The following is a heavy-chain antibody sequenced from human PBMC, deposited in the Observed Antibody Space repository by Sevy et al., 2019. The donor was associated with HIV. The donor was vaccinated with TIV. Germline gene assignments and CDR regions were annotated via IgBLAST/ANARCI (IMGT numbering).Heavy chain of an antibody. CDR1: GFTFSSYS. V-gene: IGHV3-21*01. Sequence: GGSLRLSCVASGFTFSSYSMNWVRQAPGKGLEWVSSISSSSSYIYYADSVKGRFTISRDNAKNSLYLQMNSLRAEDTAVYYCARDHDILTGYYRNGPDAFDIWGQGTMVTVSS. CDR2: ISSSSSYI. CDR3: ARDHDILTGYYRNGPDAFDI. D-gene: IGHD3-9*01. J-gene: IGHJ3*02.